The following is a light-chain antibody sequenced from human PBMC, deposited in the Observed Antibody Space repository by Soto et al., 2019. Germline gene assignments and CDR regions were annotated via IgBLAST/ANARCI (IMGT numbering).Light chain of an antibody. CDR1: KRVFSRC. J-gene: IGKJ1*01. Sequence: TVLTQSPGTLSLSPGERVTLSCRTSKRVFSRCFAWYQQKPGQSPRLLIYGASTRATGIPDRFSGSGSGTDFTLTISRLEPEDFAVYYCQHYGTTPWTFGQGTKVGIK. V-gene: IGKV3-20*01. CDR3: QHYGTTPWT. CDR2: GAS.